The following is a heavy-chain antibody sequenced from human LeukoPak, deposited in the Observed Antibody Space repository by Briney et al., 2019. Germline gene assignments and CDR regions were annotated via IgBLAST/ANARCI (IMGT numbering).Heavy chain of an antibody. D-gene: IGHD2-2*01. V-gene: IGHV3-30-3*01. CDR3: ASLVVPATAMAIYYYYYMDV. Sequence: PGGSLRLSCAASGFTFSDYYMSWIRQAPGKGLEWVAVISYDGSNKYYADSVKGRFTISRDNSKNTLYLQMNSLRAEDTAVYYCASLVVPATAMAIYYYYYMDVWGKGTTVTVSS. CDR1: GFTFSDYY. CDR2: ISYDGSNK. J-gene: IGHJ6*03.